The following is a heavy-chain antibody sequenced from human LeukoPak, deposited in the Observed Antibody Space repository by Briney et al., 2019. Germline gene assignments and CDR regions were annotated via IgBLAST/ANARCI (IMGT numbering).Heavy chain of an antibody. CDR2: ISAYNGNT. Sequence: EASVKVSCKASGYTFTSYGISWVRQAPGQGLEWMGWISAYNGNTNYAQKLQGRVTMTTDTSTSTAYMELRSLRSDDTAVYYCARLAYYYDSSGHPGIDYWGQGTLVTVSS. V-gene: IGHV1-18*01. D-gene: IGHD3-22*01. CDR1: GYTFTSYG. CDR3: ARLAYYYDSSGHPGIDY. J-gene: IGHJ4*02.